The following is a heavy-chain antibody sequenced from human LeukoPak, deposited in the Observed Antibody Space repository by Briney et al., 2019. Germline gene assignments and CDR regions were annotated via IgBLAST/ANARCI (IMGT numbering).Heavy chain of an antibody. CDR2: ISAYNGNT. J-gene: IGHJ6*03. D-gene: IGHD1-7*01. CDR1: GYTFTSYG. Sequence: ASVKGSCKASGYTFTSYGISWVRQAPGQGLEWMGWISAYNGNTNYAQKLQGRVTMTTDTSTSTAYMELRSLRSDDTAVYYCARDRTGTTVGGYYYYMDVWGKGTTVTVSS. CDR3: ARDRTGTTVGGYYYYMDV. V-gene: IGHV1-18*01.